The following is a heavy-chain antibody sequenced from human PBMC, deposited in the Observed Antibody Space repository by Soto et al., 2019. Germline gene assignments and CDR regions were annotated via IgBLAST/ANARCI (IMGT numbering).Heavy chain of an antibody. J-gene: IGHJ6*02. CDR2: IYHSGST. V-gene: IGHV4-4*02. CDR1: GGSISSSNW. D-gene: IGHD5-18*01. CDR3: ARDNPAQESYGWYYYYGMDV. Sequence: QVQLQESGPGLVKPSGTLSLTCAVSGGSISSSNWWSWVRQPPGKGLEWIGEIYHSGSTHYNPSLKSRVTISVDKSKNQFSLKLSSVTAADTAVYYCARDNPAQESYGWYYYYGMDVWGQGTTVTVSS.